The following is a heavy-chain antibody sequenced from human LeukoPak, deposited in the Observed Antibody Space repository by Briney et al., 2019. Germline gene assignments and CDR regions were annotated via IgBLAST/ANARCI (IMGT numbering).Heavy chain of an antibody. V-gene: IGHV3-15*01. Sequence: WMXWXRXXPXXXXEWVGRIKSKTDGGTTDYAAPVKGRFSISRDDSTNTLSLQMNSLKTEDTVVYYCTTGGVRPLNWGQGTLVTVSS. CDR2: IKSKTDGGTT. J-gene: IGHJ4*02. CDR1: W. CDR3: TTGGVRPLN. D-gene: IGHD1-26*01.